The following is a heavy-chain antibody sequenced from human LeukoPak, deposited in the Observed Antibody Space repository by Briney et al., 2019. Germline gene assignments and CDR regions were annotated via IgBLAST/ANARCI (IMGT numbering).Heavy chain of an antibody. J-gene: IGHJ4*02. CDR2: INNDGSST. V-gene: IGHV3-74*01. CDR1: GFTFSNQW. Sequence: GGSVSLSCAASGFTFSNQWTHWVRQAPGEGLVWVLCINNDGSSTDYVDSVKGRITISRDNAKNTLDLQMNSLRAEDTAVYYCVRGMFGTDYWGQGTLVTVSS. CDR3: VRGMFGTDY. D-gene: IGHD3-3*01.